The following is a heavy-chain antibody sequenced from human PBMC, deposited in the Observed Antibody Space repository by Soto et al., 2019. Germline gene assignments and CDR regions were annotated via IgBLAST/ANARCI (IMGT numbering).Heavy chain of an antibody. CDR1: GGSISSYY. CDR2: IYTSGST. Sequence: SETLSLTCTVSGGSISSYYRIWIRQPAGKGLEWIGRIYTSGSTNYNPSLKSRVTMSVDTSKNQFSLKLSSVTAADTAVYYCARDYDFWSGYYVGWFDPWGQGTLVTVSS. D-gene: IGHD3-3*01. J-gene: IGHJ5*02. V-gene: IGHV4-4*07. CDR3: ARDYDFWSGYYVGWFDP.